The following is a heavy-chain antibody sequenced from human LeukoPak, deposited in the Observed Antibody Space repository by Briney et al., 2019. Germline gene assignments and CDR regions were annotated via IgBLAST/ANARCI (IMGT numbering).Heavy chain of an antibody. CDR2: IIPIFGIA. J-gene: IGHJ4*02. Sequence: GASVKVSCKASGGTFSSYAISWVRQAPGQGLEWMGRIIPIFGIANYAQKFQGRVMITADKSTSTAYMELSSLRSEDTAVYYCARVGSSDYFDYWGQGTLVTVSS. CDR1: GGTFSSYA. CDR3: ARVGSSDYFDY. V-gene: IGHV1-69*04.